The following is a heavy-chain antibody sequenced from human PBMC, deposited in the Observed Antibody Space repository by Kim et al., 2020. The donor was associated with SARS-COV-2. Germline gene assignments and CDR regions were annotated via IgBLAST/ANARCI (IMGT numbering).Heavy chain of an antibody. CDR1: GGSISSSSYY. V-gene: IGHV4-39*01. D-gene: IGHD3-22*01. CDR3: ASYDSSGSPLGDAFDI. J-gene: IGHJ3*02. Sequence: SETLSLTCTVSGGSISSSSYYWGWIRQPPGKGLEWIGSIYYSGSTYYNPSLKSRVTISVDTSKNQFSLKLSSVTAADTVVYYCASYDSSGSPLGDAFDIWGQGTMVTVSS. CDR2: IYYSGST.